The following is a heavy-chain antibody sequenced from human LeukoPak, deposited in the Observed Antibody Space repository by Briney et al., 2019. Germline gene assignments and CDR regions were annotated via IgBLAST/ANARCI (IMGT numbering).Heavy chain of an antibody. V-gene: IGHV3-23*01. J-gene: IGHJ4*02. D-gene: IGHD6-13*01. Sequence: GGSLRLSCAASGFSFSSYAMSWVRQAPGKGLEWVSAIGGSGGITYYADSVKGRFTISRDNSKNTLYLQMNSLRAEDTAVYYCAKDLVIAAVGTVGYWGQGTLVTVSS. CDR1: GFSFSSYA. CDR3: AKDLVIAAVGTVGY. CDR2: IGGSGGIT.